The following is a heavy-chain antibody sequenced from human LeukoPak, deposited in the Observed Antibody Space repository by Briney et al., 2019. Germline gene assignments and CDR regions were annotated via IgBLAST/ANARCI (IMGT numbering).Heavy chain of an antibody. Sequence: PGGSLRLSCAASGFTVSSNYMCWVRQAPGKGLEWVSAISGSGGSTYYADSVKGRFTISRDNSKNTLYLQMNSLRAEDTAVYYCAKVAWRWAMATGGFDYWGQGTLVTVSS. J-gene: IGHJ4*02. CDR1: GFTVSSNY. CDR3: AKVAWRWAMATGGFDY. D-gene: IGHD5-18*01. CDR2: ISGSGGST. V-gene: IGHV3-23*01.